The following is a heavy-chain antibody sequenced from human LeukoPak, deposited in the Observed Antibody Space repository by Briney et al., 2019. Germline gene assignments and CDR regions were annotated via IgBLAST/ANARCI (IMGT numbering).Heavy chain of an antibody. CDR3: ARGAYYDSSGYWDSYYFDY. CDR1: GGTFSSYA. D-gene: IGHD3-22*01. V-gene: IGHV1-69*13. Sequence: XVKVSCKASGGTFSSYAISWVRQAPGQGLEWMGGIIPIFGTANYAQKFQGRVTITADESTRTAYMELSSLRSEDTAVYYCARGAYYDSSGYWDSYYFDYWGQGTLVTVSS. J-gene: IGHJ4*02. CDR2: IIPIFGTA.